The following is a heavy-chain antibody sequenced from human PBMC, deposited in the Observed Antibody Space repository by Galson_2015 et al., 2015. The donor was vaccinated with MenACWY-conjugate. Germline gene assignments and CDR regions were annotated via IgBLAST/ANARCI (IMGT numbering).Heavy chain of an antibody. J-gene: IGHJ4*02. CDR1: GASITGSNYW. D-gene: IGHD6-13*01. V-gene: IGHV4-39*01. CDR2: VFKSGIS. CDR3: VVAAAGDFDY. Sequence: TLSLTCTVSGASITGSNYWWVWIRQPPGEGLEWIASVFKSGISNYNPSLKSRVTISIDESKNQFSLKLNSVTAADTAVYYCVVAAAGDFDYWGQGTLVSVSP.